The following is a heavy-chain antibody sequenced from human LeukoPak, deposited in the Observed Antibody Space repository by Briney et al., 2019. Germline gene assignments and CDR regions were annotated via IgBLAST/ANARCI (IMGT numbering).Heavy chain of an antibody. J-gene: IGHJ4*02. CDR2: IYPGNSDT. D-gene: IGHD6-19*01. CDR3: ARRGGYSSGWYVQY. V-gene: IGHV5-51*01. CDR1: GYSFSTYW. Sequence: GESMEISCQGLGYSFSTYWIAWVRQMPGKSLEWMGVIYPGNSDTRYSPSFQGHVTISADKSITTAYLQWSSLKASDTAKYYCARRGGYSSGWYVQYWGQGTLVTASS.